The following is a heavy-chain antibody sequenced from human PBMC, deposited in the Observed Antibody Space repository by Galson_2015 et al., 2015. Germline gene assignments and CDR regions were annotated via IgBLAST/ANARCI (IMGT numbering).Heavy chain of an antibody. V-gene: IGHV3-11*01. Sequence: SLRLSCAVSGFTFSDYFMSWLRQAPGKGLEWVSYISSSGGTKYYADSVKGRFTISRDNAENSLYLQMNSLRAEDTAVYYCARDLAGIAAYYHGMDVWGQGTTVTVS. J-gene: IGHJ6*02. CDR3: ARDLAGIAAYYHGMDV. CDR1: GFTFSDYF. D-gene: IGHD6-13*01. CDR2: ISSSGGTK.